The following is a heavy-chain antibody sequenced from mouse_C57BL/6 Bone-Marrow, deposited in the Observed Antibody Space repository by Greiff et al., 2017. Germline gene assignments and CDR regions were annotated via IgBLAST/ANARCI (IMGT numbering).Heavy chain of an antibody. Sequence: VQLKESGPVLVKPGASVKMSCKASGYTFTDYYMNWVKQSHGKSLEWIGVINPYNGGTSYNQKFKGKATLTVDKSSSTAYMELNSLTSEDSAVYYCARSRWLLRGFAYWGQGTLVTVSA. D-gene: IGHD2-3*01. V-gene: IGHV1-19*01. J-gene: IGHJ3*01. CDR2: INPYNGGT. CDR3: ARSRWLLRGFAY. CDR1: GYTFTDYY.